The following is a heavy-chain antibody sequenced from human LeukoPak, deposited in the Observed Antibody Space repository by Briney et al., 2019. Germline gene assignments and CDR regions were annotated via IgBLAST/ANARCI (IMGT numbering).Heavy chain of an antibody. CDR2: TYYRSKWKT. V-gene: IGHV6-1*01. J-gene: IGHJ4*02. D-gene: IGHD5-18*01. CDR3: VRGRDTDLGS. Sequence: SQTLSLTCAISGGTVSSNSATWNWIRQSPSRGLEWLGRTYYRSKWKTDYAVSVKSRITFNPDTSKNQFSLQLNSVTPEDTAVYYCVRGRDTDLGSWGQGTLVTVSS. CDR1: GGTVSSNSAT.